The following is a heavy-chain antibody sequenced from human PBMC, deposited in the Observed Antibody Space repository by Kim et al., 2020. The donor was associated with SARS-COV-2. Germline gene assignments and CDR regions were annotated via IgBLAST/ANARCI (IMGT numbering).Heavy chain of an antibody. CDR3: AREKHGTHYADY. Sequence: GGSLRLSCAASGFTVSSNYMSWVRQAPGKGLEWVSVIYSGGSTYYADSAKSRFTTSRDNSTNTPPLQMNSLRAEDTAAYYCAREKHGTHYADYG. CDR2: IYSGGST. V-gene: IGHV3-53*01. CDR1: GFTVSSNY. J-gene: IGHJ4*03. D-gene: IGHD1-1*01.